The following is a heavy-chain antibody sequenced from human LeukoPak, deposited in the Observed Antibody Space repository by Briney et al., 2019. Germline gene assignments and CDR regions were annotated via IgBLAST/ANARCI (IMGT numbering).Heavy chain of an antibody. CDR1: GFTFSSYS. Sequence: PGGSLRLSCAASGFTFSSYSMTWVRQAPGKGLEWVSSISSSSSYIYYADSVKGRFTISRDNAKNSLYLQMNSLRAEDTAVYYCAGGPTYYYDSSGYLDAFDIWGQGTMVTVSS. J-gene: IGHJ3*02. CDR3: AGGPTYYYDSSGYLDAFDI. V-gene: IGHV3-21*01. D-gene: IGHD3-22*01. CDR2: ISSSSSYI.